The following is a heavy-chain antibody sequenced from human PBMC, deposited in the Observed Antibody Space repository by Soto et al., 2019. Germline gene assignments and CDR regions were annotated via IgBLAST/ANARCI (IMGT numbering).Heavy chain of an antibody. CDR3: AHRREHNTDGSVGWFDP. Sequence: QITLKESGPPLVKPTQTLTLTCTFSGFSLSTSGVGVGWIRQSPGKALESLALIYWDDDKRYRPSLKSRLTINKNTSKNQVVLTMDNMDPVDTGTYYGAHRREHNTDGSVGWFDPWGQGILVTVSS. J-gene: IGHJ5*02. V-gene: IGHV2-5*02. CDR1: GFSLSTSGVG. CDR2: IYWDDDK. D-gene: IGHD1-26*01.